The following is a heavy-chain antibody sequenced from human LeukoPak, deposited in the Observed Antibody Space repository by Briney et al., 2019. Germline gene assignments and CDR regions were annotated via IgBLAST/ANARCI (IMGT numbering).Heavy chain of an antibody. D-gene: IGHD2-2*01. CDR3: ARALAYGDCSSTSCPGPNAFDI. V-gene: IGHV1-69*06. CDR1: GDTFSSYA. CDR2: IIPNFGTA. J-gene: IGHJ3*02. Sequence: SVKVSCKASGDTFSSYAISWVRQAPGQGLEWMGGIIPNFGTANYAQKFQGRVTITADKSTSTAYMELSSLRSEDTAVYYCARALAYGDCSSTSCPGPNAFDIWGQGTMVTVSS.